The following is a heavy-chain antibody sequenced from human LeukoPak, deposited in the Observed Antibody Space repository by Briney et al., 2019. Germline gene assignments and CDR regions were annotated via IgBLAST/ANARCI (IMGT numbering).Heavy chain of an antibody. D-gene: IGHD6-19*01. CDR1: GGSISSYY. CDR2: IYYSGST. J-gene: IGHJ5*02. CDR3: AGVVSSGDTNWFDP. V-gene: IGHV4-59*01. Sequence: SETLSLTCTVSGGSISSYYWSWIRQPPGKGLEWIGYIYYSGSTNYNPSLKSRVTISVDTSKNQFSLKLSSVTAADTAVYYCAGVVSSGDTNWFDPWGQGTLVTVSS.